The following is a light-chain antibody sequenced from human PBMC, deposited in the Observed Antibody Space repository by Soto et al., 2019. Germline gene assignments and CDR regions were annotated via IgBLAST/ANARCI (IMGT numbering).Light chain of an antibody. J-gene: IGKJ5*01. CDR1: QSIHTS. Sequence: EIVLTQFPGTLSLSPGERATLSCRASQSIHTSLAWYQQKSGKPPRLVIYDSTLRANGVPDRFGGSRSGTEFTLTINSLEPEDFAVYYCQQRNVWPPITFGQGTRLEIK. CDR3: QQRNVWPPIT. V-gene: IGKV3-11*01. CDR2: DST.